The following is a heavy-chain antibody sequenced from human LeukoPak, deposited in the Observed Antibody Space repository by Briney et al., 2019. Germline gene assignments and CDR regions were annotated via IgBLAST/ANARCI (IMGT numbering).Heavy chain of an antibody. CDR1: GFTFNDYA. CDR2: ISWNSGSI. D-gene: IGHD2-21*02. CDR3: AKDSCGGDCYSFDY. V-gene: IGHV3-9*01. J-gene: IGHJ4*02. Sequence: GRSLRLSCAASGFTFNDYAMHWVRQAPGKGLEWVSGISWNSGSIGYADSVKGRFTISRDNAKNSLYLQLSSLRAEDTALYYCAKDSCGGDCYSFDYWGQGTLVTVSS.